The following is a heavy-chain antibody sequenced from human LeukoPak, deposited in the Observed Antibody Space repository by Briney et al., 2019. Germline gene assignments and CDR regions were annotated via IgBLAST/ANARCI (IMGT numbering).Heavy chain of an antibody. CDR1: GFTFSNYG. CDR3: ARYGSGTSYITNYFDY. D-gene: IGHD3-10*01. V-gene: IGHV3-48*02. Sequence: GGSLRLSCAASGFTFSNYGMNWVRQAPGKGLEWVSYISSDSRTIYYADSVKGRFTISRDNAKNSLYLQMKSLRDEDTAVYYCARYGSGTSYITNYFDYWGQGTLVTVSS. J-gene: IGHJ4*02. CDR2: ISSDSRTI.